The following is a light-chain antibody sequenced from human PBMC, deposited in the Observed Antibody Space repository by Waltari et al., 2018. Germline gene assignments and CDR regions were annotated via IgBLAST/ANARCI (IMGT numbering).Light chain of an antibody. CDR2: EGS. CDR3: CSYAGSSTPYV. V-gene: IGLV2-23*01. J-gene: IGLJ1*01. CDR1: SSDVASCNL. Sequence: QSALTQPAPVSGSPGQSITISCTGTSSDVASCNLVTWYQQHPGKTPKLMIYEGSKRPSGVSNRFSGSKSGNTASLTISGLQAEDEADYYCCSYAGSSTPYVFGTGTKVTVL.